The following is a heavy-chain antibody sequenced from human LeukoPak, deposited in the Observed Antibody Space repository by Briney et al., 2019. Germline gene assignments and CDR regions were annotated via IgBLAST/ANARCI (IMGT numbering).Heavy chain of an antibody. J-gene: IGHJ3*02. CDR1: GFTFSSYA. V-gene: IGHV3-23*01. Sequence: PGGSLRLSCAASGFTFSSYAMSWVRLAPGKGLEWVSAISGSGGSTYYADSVKGRFTISRDNSKNTLYLQMNSLRAEDTAVYYCAKGPLATVVIPDAFDIWGQGTMVTVSS. CDR2: ISGSGGST. CDR3: AKGPLATVVIPDAFDI. D-gene: IGHD4-23*01.